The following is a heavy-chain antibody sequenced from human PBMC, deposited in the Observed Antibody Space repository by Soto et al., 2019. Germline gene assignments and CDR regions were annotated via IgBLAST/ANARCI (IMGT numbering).Heavy chain of an antibody. CDR2: IYSGGST. J-gene: IGHJ6*03. Sequence: GGSLRLSCAASGFTVSSNYMSWVRQAPGKGLEWVSVIYSGGSTYYADSVKGRFTISRDNSKNTLYLQMNSLRAEDTAVYYCARIAVAYYYYMDVWGKGTTVTVSS. CDR3: ARIAVAYYYYMDV. D-gene: IGHD6-19*01. V-gene: IGHV3-66*01. CDR1: GFTVSSNY.